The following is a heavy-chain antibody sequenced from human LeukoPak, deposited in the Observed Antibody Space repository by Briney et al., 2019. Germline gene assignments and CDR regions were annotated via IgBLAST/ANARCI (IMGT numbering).Heavy chain of an antibody. CDR2: IYYSGST. V-gene: IGHV4-59*08. D-gene: IGHD3-9*01. CDR1: GGSISNYY. J-gene: IGHJ4*02. CDR3: ARSLTGYYIETIDY. Sequence: SETLSLTCTVSGGSISNYYWSWIRQPPGKGLEWIGYIYYSGSTNYNPSLKSRVTISVDTSKNQFSLKLSSVTAADTAVYFCARSLTGYYIETIDYWGQGTLVTVSS.